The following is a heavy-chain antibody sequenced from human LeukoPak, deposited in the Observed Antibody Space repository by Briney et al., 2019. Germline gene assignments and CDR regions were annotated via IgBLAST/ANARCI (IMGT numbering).Heavy chain of an antibody. Sequence: GGSLRLSCAASGFTVSSNYMSWVRQAPGKGLEWVSVIYSGGSTYYADSVKGRFTISSDNSKNTLYLQMNSRRAEDTAVYYCARGTSIVATGGDYFDYWGQGTLVTVSS. D-gene: IGHD5-12*01. CDR2: IYSGGST. CDR1: GFTVSSNY. CDR3: ARGTSIVATGGDYFDY. V-gene: IGHV3-66*01. J-gene: IGHJ4*02.